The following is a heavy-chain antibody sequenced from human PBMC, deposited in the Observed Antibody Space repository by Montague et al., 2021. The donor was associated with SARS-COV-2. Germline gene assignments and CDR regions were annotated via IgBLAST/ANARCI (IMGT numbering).Heavy chain of an antibody. CDR3: ARMYYDILTGYYTYDY. CDR2: IDWDDDK. D-gene: IGHD3-9*01. J-gene: IGHJ4*02. Sequence: PALVKPTQTLTLTCTFSGFSLSTSGMCVSWIRQPPGKALEWLALIDWDDDKYYSTSLKTRLTISKDTSKNQVVLTMTNMDPVDTATYYCARMYYDILTGYYTYDYWGQGTLVTVSS. CDR1: GFSLSTSGMC. V-gene: IGHV2-70*01.